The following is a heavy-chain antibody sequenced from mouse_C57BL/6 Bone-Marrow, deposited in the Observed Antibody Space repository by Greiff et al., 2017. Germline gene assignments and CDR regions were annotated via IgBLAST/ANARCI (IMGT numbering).Heavy chain of an antibody. Sequence: EVQRVESGGGLVKPGGSLKLSCAASGFTFSSYAMSWVRQTPEKRLEWVATISDGGSYTYYPNNVKGRFTISRDNAKNNLYLQMSHLKSEDTAMYYCARDVFSHQLGLDWDFDYWGQGTTLTVSS. D-gene: IGHD4-1*02. V-gene: IGHV5-4*01. CDR3: ARDVFSHQLGLDWDFDY. CDR2: ISDGGSYT. CDR1: GFTFSSYA. J-gene: IGHJ2*01.